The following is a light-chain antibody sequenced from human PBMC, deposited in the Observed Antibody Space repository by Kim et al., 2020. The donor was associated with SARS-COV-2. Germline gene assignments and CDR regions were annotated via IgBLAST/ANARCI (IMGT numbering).Light chain of an antibody. CDR3: NSRDSSGNVV. CDR2: GRN. V-gene: IGLV3-19*01. Sequence: SELTQDPAVSVALGQTVRITCQGDSLRNYYASWYQQKPGQAPVLVIYGRNNRPSGIPDRFSGSTSGNTASLTITGAQAEDEADYYCNSRDSSGNVVFGGGTQLTVL. CDR1: SLRNYY. J-gene: IGLJ2*01.